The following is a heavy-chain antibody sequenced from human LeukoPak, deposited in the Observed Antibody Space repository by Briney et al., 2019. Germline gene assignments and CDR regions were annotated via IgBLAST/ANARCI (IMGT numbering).Heavy chain of an antibody. V-gene: IGHV1-2*02. CDR3: ARGSFSADAPLVLDYFHH. D-gene: IGHD5-18*01. J-gene: IGHJ1*01. CDR1: GYTLTGYY. Sequence: GASLKVSCKASGYTLTGYYIRWVRQAPGQGLEWMGWINPNSGGTNYAQKFQGRVTMTRDTSISTAYMQLSRLRADDTAVYYCARGSFSADAPLVLDYFHHWGQGTLVTDSS. CDR2: INPNSGGT.